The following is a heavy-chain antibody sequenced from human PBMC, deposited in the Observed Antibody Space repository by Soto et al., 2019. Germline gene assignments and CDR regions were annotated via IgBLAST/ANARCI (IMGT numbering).Heavy chain of an antibody. CDR2: ISSSSSYT. J-gene: IGHJ4*02. Sequence: GGSLRLSCAASGFTFSDDYMSWIRQAPGKGLEWVSYISSSSSYTNYADSVKGRFTISRDNAKNSLYLQMNSLRAEDTAVYYCAKAQYDGSGYYFWNFDYWGQGILVTVAS. D-gene: IGHD3-22*01. V-gene: IGHV3-11*05. CDR3: AKAQYDGSGYYFWNFDY. CDR1: GFTFSDDY.